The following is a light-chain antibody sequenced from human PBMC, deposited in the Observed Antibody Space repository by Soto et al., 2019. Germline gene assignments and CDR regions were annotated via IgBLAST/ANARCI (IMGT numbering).Light chain of an antibody. CDR1: QSVSISY. CDR2: DAS. V-gene: IGKV3-11*01. CDR3: QQRSNWPPT. J-gene: IGKJ1*01. Sequence: VLTHSPGTLSLSPGERDTLSCRPSQSVSISYLSWYQQKPVQAPRLLIDDASNGATGIPARFSGSGSGTDFTLTISSLEPEDFAVYYCQQRSNWPPTFGQGTKVDIK.